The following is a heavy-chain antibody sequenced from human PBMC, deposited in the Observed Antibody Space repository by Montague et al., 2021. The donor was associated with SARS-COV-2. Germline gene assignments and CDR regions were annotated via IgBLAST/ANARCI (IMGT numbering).Heavy chain of an antibody. Sequence: CAISGDSVSSNRATSDWLRQSPSRGLEWVGRTYYRSKWYNDYAVSVRGRVTINPDTSKNQFSLQLNSVTPEDTAIYYCTSGREGNYNVMDVWGQGTTVTVSS. CDR1: GDSVSSNRAT. V-gene: IGHV6-1*01. D-gene: IGHD1-1*01. CDR3: TSGREGNYNVMDV. CDR2: TYYRSKWYN. J-gene: IGHJ6*02.